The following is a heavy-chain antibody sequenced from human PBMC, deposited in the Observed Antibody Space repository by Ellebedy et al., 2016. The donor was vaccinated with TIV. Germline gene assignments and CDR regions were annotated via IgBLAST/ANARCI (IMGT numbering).Heavy chain of an antibody. V-gene: IGHV3-23*01. CDR2: ISGSGVST. J-gene: IGHJ6*02. CDR3: AKGSQDDFYYYYAMDV. CDR1: GFTFRSYA. D-gene: IGHD6-13*01. Sequence: PGGSLRLSCAASGFTFRSYAMSWVRQAPGRGLEWVSHISGSGVSTYYADSVKGRFTISRDNSKNTLYLLMNSLRADDTAVYYCAKGSQDDFYYYYAMDVWGQGTTVTVSS.